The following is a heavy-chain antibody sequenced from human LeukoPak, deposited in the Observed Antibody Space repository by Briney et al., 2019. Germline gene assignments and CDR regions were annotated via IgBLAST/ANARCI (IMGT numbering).Heavy chain of an antibody. V-gene: IGHV4-59*08. CDR1: GRSISSYY. Sequence: SETLSLTCTVSGRSISSYYWNWIRQPPGKGLEWIGYIYYSGSTNYNPSLKSRVTISVDTSRNQFSLKLSSVTAADTAVYYCARLDYYGSRFFDYWGQGTLVTVSS. J-gene: IGHJ4*02. CDR3: ARLDYYGSRFFDY. CDR2: IYYSGST. D-gene: IGHD3-10*01.